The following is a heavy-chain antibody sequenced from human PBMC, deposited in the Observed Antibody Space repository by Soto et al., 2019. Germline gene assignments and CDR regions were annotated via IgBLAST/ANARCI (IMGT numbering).Heavy chain of an antibody. Sequence: SVKVSCPGFGGPLSSHTSIWVRQAPGQGLEWMGGIIPLYGTSNYAQNFQDRVTITADESTSTAYMELSSLRSDDTAVYYCPLGTIVVAFYYYYGMDVWGQGTTVTVSS. CDR3: PLGTIVVAFYYYYGMDV. CDR1: GGPLSSHT. J-gene: IGHJ6*02. CDR2: IIPLYGTS. V-gene: IGHV1-69*01. D-gene: IGHD7-27*01.